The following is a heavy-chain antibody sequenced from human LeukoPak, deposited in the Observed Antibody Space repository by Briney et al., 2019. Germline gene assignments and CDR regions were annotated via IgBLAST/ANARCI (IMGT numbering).Heavy chain of an antibody. D-gene: IGHD5-18*01. Sequence: SETLSLTCTVSGGSISSYYWSWIRQPPGKGLEWIGSIYYSGSTYYNPSLKSRVTISVDTSKNQFSLKLSSVTAADTAVYYCARVGDGYSYGLAYWYFDLWGRGTLVTVSS. CDR3: ARVGDGYSYGLAYWYFDL. V-gene: IGHV4-59*12. J-gene: IGHJ2*01. CDR2: IYYSGST. CDR1: GGSISSYY.